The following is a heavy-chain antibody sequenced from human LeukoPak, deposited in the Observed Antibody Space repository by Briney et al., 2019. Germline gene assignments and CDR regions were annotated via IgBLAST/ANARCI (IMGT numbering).Heavy chain of an antibody. CDR2: ISGSGGST. V-gene: IGHV3-23*01. CDR3: AKDVGYYGSGSYSYFDY. D-gene: IGHD3-10*01. CDR1: GFTFSSYA. Sequence: GGSLRLSCAASGFTFSSYAMSGVRQAPGKGLEWVSAISGSGGSTYYADSVKGRFTISRDNSKNTLYLQMNSLRAEDTAVYYCAKDVGYYGSGSYSYFDYWGQGTLVTVSS. J-gene: IGHJ4*02.